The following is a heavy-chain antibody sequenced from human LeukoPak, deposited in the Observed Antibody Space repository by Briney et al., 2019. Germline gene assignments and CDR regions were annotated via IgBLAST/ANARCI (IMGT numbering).Heavy chain of an antibody. CDR3: ARHDWYGSESFLRKHPPLKKNYFDL. Sequence: SETLSLTCTVSGYSISSGYYWGWIRQPPGKGLEWIGSIYHSGSTYYNPSLKSRVTISVDTSKNQFSLKLSSVTAADTAVYYCARHDWYGSESFLRKHPPLKKNYFDLWGQGTLVTVSS. V-gene: IGHV4-38-2*02. CDR1: GYSISSGYY. D-gene: IGHD3-10*01. J-gene: IGHJ4*02. CDR2: IYHSGST.